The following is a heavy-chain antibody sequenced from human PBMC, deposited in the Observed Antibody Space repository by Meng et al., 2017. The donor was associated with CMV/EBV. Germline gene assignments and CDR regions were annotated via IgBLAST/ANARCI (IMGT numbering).Heavy chain of an antibody. Sequence: ASVKVSCKASGYTFTSYGISWVRQAPGQGLEWMGWISAYNGNTNYAQKLQGRVTMTTDTSTSTAYMELRSLRSDDTGVYYCAREGQLEWFRISSYGMDVWGQGTTVTVSS. J-gene: IGHJ6*02. CDR1: GYTFTSYG. D-gene: IGHD3-3*01. CDR3: AREGQLEWFRISSYGMDV. V-gene: IGHV1-18*01. CDR2: ISAYNGNT.